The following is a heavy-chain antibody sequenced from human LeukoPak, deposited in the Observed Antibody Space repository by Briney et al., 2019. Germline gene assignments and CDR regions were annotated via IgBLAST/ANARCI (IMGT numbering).Heavy chain of an antibody. CDR1: GLTFSSYA. CDR3: AKSNGYGLIDI. J-gene: IGHJ3*02. Sequence: GGSLRLSCAASGLTFSSYAMSWVRQAPGKGLEWVSAFSGSGDSTYYADSVKGRFTISRDNSKNTLYLQMNSLRAEDTAVYYCAKSNGYGLIDIWGQGTMVTVSS. V-gene: IGHV3-23*01. D-gene: IGHD3-22*01. CDR2: FSGSGDST.